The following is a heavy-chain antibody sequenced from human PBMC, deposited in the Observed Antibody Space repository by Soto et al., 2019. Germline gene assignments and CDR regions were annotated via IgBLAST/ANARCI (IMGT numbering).Heavy chain of an antibody. CDR3: ARVSWPGSTPGVQDV. J-gene: IGHJ6*02. CDR2: IRTAGDT. V-gene: IGHV3-13*01. D-gene: IGHD1-7*01. CDR1: GFTFSTYD. Sequence: EVQLVESGGGLVQPGGSLRLSCVASGFTFSTYDMPWVRQVTGGRLEWVSAIRTAGDTYYLDSVKARLTISRENAKNYFYLQMDRLRAEDTDVYYCARVSWPGSTPGVQDVWGQGTTVTGSS.